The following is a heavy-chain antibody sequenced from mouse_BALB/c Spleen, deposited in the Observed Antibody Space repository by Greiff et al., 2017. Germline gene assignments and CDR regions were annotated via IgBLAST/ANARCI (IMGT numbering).Heavy chain of an antibody. Sequence: QVHVKQSGAELVRPGASVTLSCKASGYTFTDYEMHWVKQTPVHGLEWIGAIDPETGGTAYNQKFKGKATLTADKSSSTAYMELRSLTSEDSAVYYCTRAGYYGSREFAYWGQGTLVTVSA. J-gene: IGHJ3*01. V-gene: IGHV1-15*01. CDR1: GYTFTDYE. CDR3: TRAGYYGSREFAY. D-gene: IGHD1-1*01. CDR2: IDPETGGT.